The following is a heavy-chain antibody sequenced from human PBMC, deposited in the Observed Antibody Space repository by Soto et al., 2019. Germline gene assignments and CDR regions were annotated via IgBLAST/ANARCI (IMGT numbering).Heavy chain of an antibody. J-gene: IGHJ6*02. CDR3: ARNDVDFWSGYHPRYYYGMDV. D-gene: IGHD3-3*01. CDR2: INHSGST. Sequence: SETLSLTSSVYGWSSSGYYWSWIRQPPGKGLEWIGEINHSGSTNYNPSLKSRVTISVDTSKNQFSLKLSSVTAADTAVYYCARNDVDFWSGYHPRYYYGMDVWGQGTTVTVSS. V-gene: IGHV4-34*01. CDR1: GWSSSGYY.